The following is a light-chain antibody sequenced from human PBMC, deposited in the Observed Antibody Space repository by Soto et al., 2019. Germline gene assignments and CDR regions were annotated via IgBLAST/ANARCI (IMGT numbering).Light chain of an antibody. V-gene: IGKV1-5*03. CDR2: KTS. Sequence: DVQMTQSPSTLSASVGDRVTITCRASQSFSTWLAWYQQKPGKAPKLLIYKTSNLESGVPSRFSGSGSGTEFTLTISSLQPEDFATYYCQQYNSYPYTFGQGTKLEIK. J-gene: IGKJ2*01. CDR1: QSFSTW. CDR3: QQYNSYPYT.